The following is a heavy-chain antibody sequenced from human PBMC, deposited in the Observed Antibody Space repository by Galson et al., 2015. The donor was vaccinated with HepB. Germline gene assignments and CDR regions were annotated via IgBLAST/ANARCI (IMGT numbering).Heavy chain of an antibody. J-gene: IGHJ5*02. D-gene: IGHD3-3*01. Sequence: SLRLSCAASGFTFDDYAMHWVRQAPGKGLEWVSGISWNSGSIGYADSVKGRFTISRDNAKNSLYLQMNSLRAEDTAVYYCARDGGITIFGVVIRTANWFDPWGQGTLVTVSS. V-gene: IGHV3-9*01. CDR3: ARDGGITIFGVVIRTANWFDP. CDR1: GFTFDDYA. CDR2: ISWNSGSI.